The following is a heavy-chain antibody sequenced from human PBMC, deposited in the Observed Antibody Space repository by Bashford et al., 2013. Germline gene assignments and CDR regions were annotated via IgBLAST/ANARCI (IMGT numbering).Heavy chain of an antibody. CDR2: IYYSGST. CDR3: ARADYYGSGSYGYYYYYGMDV. Sequence: SETLSLTCTVSGGSISSYYWSWIRQPPGKGLEWIGYIYYSGSTNYNPSLKSRVTISVDTSKNQFSLKLSSVTAADTAVYYCARADYYGSGSYGYYYYYGMDVWGQGTTVTVSS. V-gene: IGHV4-59*01. CDR1: GGSISSYY. J-gene: IGHJ6*02. D-gene: IGHD3-10*01.